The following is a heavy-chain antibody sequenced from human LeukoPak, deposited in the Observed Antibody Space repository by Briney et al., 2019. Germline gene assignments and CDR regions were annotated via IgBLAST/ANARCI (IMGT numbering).Heavy chain of an antibody. Sequence: GASVKVSCKASGYTFTGYYMHWVRQAPGQGLEWMGWINPNSGGTNYAQKFQGRVTMTRDTSISTAYMELSRLRSDDTAVYYCARSMSTVVIPYTYWGQGTLVTVSS. CDR2: INPNSGGT. CDR3: ARSMSTVVIPYTY. CDR1: GYTFTGYY. V-gene: IGHV1-2*02. J-gene: IGHJ4*02. D-gene: IGHD4-23*01.